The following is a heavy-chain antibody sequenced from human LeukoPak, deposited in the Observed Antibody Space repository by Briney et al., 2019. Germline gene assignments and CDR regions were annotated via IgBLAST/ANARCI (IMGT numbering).Heavy chain of an antibody. CDR1: GGSISSGDYY. Sequence: SETLSLTCTVSGGSISSGDYYWSWIRQPPGKGLEWIGHIYYSGSTYYNPSLKSRVTISVDTSKNQFSLKLSSVTAADTAVYYCASFDRVLGYYYGMDVWGQGTTVTVSS. CDR2: IYYSGST. D-gene: IGHD3-16*01. J-gene: IGHJ6*02. CDR3: ASFDRVLGYYYGMDV. V-gene: IGHV4-30-4*01.